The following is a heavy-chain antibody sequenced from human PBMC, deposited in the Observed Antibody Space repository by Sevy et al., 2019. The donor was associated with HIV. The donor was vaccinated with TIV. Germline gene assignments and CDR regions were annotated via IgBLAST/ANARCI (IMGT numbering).Heavy chain of an antibody. CDR1: GFTFSSYA. D-gene: IGHD3-22*01. J-gene: IGHJ3*02. CDR2: ISYDGSNK. V-gene: IGHV3-30-3*01. Sequence: GGSLRLSCAASGFTFSSYAMHWVRQAPGKGLEWVAVISYDGSNKYYADSVKGRFTISRDNSKNTLYLKMNSLRAEDTAVYYCARDYYYDSSGYYEGAFDIWGQGTMVTVSS. CDR3: ARDYYYDSSGYYEGAFDI.